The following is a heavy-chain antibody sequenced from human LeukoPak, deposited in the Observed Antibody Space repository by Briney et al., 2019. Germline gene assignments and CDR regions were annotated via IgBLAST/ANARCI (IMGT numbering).Heavy chain of an antibody. J-gene: IGHJ3*02. Sequence: PSETLSLTCAVSGGSISSGGYSWSWIRQPPGKGLEWIGYIYHSGSTYYNPSLKSRVTISVDRSKNQFSLKLSSVTAADTAVYYCARVSDYYDSSGYLGYAFDIWGQGTMVTVSS. CDR1: GGSISSGGYS. V-gene: IGHV4-30-2*01. D-gene: IGHD3-22*01. CDR3: ARVSDYYDSSGYLGYAFDI. CDR2: IYHSGST.